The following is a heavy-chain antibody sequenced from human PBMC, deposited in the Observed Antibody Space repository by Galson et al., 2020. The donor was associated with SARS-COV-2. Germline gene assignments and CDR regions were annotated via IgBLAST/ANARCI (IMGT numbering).Heavy chain of an antibody. CDR2: IKAHVHGGTT. CDR3: TAIVGDGDTFDF. D-gene: IGHD1-26*01. CDR1: GFNFRNAW. J-gene: IGHJ3*01. Sequence: GESLKISCAASGFNFRNAWMSWVRQAPGKGLEWVGRIKAHVHGGTTDYAAPVRGRFAISRDDSQNTMYLQLSSLKTEDTGVYYCTAIVGDGDTFDFWGKGTMVTVSS. V-gene: IGHV3-15*01.